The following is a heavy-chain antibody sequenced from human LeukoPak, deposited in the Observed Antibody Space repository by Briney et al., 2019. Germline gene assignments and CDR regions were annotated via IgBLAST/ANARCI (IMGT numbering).Heavy chain of an antibody. CDR1: GFTFGDYA. CDR2: IASETYGGTA. Sequence: GGSLRLSCTASGFTFGDYAMTWVRQAPGKGLEWVGFIASETYGGTAEYAASVKGRFTISRDDSKSIACLQMNSLKTEDTAVYYCTKLARAPRDFDYWGQGTLVTVSS. J-gene: IGHJ4*01. D-gene: IGHD3-10*01. CDR3: TKLARAPRDFDY. V-gene: IGHV3-49*04.